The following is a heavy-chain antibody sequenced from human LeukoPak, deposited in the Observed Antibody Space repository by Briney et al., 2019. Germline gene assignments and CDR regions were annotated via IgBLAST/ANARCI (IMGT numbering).Heavy chain of an antibody. D-gene: IGHD2-2*01. Sequence: GGSLRLSCAASGFTFSDCYMSWIRQAPGKGLEWVSYISSSGSTIYYADSVKGRFTISGDNAKNSLYLQMNSLRAEDTAVYYCAREVKGEYCSSTSCSRVGDVWGQGTTVTVSS. CDR1: GFTFSDCY. V-gene: IGHV3-11*01. J-gene: IGHJ6*02. CDR3: AREVKGEYCSSTSCSRVGDV. CDR2: ISSSGSTI.